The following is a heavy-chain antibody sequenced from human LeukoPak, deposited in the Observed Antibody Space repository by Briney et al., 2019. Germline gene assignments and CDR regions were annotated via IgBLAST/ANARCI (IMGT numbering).Heavy chain of an antibody. V-gene: IGHV3-74*01. D-gene: IGHD2-2*01. CDR2: VEPDGTYT. Sequence: GGSLRLSCAASGFTFSSYGMHWVRQAPGKGLVWVSCVEPDGTYTTYADSVKGRFTISRDNAKNTLYLQMNSLRAEDTAVYYCARGCSITSCPADFWGQGTLVTVSS. J-gene: IGHJ4*02. CDR3: ARGCSITSCPADF. CDR1: GFTFSSYG.